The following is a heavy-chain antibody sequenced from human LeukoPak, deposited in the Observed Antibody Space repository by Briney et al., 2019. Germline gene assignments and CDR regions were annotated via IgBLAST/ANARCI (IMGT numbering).Heavy chain of an antibody. CDR2: IKEDGSRQ. D-gene: IGHD5-12*01. V-gene: IGHV3-7*01. Sequence: GGSLRLSCAASGFTLSTYWMSWVRQTPGKGLEWVANIKEDGSRQYYVDSVKGRFTISRDNAKNSLYLQMNSLRVEDTAVYYCARDGRGYDSWGQGTLVTVSS. CDR1: GFTLSTYW. J-gene: IGHJ5*01. CDR3: ARDGRGYDS.